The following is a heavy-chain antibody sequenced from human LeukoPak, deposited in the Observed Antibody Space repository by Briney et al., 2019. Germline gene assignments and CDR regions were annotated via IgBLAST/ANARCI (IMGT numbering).Heavy chain of an antibody. CDR3: ARGPGDGYYTERAFDI. Sequence: ASVKVSCKASGYTFTGYYMHWVRQAPGQGLEWMGWISPNSGGTNYAQKFQGRVTMTRDTSISTAYMELSRLRSDDTAVYYCARGPGDGYYTERAFDIWGQGTMVTVSS. D-gene: IGHD5-24*01. CDR1: GYTFTGYY. CDR2: ISPNSGGT. V-gene: IGHV1-2*02. J-gene: IGHJ3*02.